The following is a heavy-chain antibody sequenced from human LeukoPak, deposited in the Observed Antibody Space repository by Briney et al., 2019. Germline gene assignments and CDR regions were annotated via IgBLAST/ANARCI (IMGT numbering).Heavy chain of an antibody. Sequence: GGSLRLSCAASGFTFSNAWMSWVRQAPGKGLEWVGRIKSKTDGGTTDYAAPVKGRFTISRDDSKNTLYLQMNSLKTEDTAVYYCTTDRELERLGIDYWGQGTLVTVSS. D-gene: IGHD1-1*01. J-gene: IGHJ4*02. CDR3: TTDRELERLGIDY. CDR2: IKSKTDGGTT. CDR1: GFTFSNAW. V-gene: IGHV3-15*01.